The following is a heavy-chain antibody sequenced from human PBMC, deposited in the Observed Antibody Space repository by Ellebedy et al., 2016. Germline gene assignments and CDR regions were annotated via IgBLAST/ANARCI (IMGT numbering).Heavy chain of an antibody. CDR3: AREVGGTPPFVVSLDYYYMDV. CDR1: GGSISSGDYY. V-gene: IGHV4-61*08. Sequence: SETLSLXXTVSGGSISSGDYYWGWIRQPPGKGLEWIGYIYYSGSTNYNPSLKSRVTISVDTSKNQFSLKLSSVTAADTAVYYCAREVGGTPPFVVSLDYYYMDVWGKGTTVTVSS. J-gene: IGHJ6*03. D-gene: IGHD2-15*01. CDR2: IYYSGST.